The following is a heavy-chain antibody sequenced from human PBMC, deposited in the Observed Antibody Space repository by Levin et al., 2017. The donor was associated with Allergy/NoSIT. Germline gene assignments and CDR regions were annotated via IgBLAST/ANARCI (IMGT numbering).Heavy chain of an antibody. CDR3: AKEITIFGVGKYFDY. J-gene: IGHJ4*02. Sequence: GESLKISCAASGFTFSSYAMSWVRQAPGKGLEWVSAISGSGGSTYYADSVKGRFTISRDNSKNTLYLQMNSLRAEDTAVYYCAKEITIFGVGKYFDYWGQGTLVTVSS. CDR1: GFTFSSYA. CDR2: ISGSGGST. D-gene: IGHD3-3*01. V-gene: IGHV3-23*01.